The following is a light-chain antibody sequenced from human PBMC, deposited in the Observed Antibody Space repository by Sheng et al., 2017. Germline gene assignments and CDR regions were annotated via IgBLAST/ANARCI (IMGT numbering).Light chain of an antibody. CDR3: QQYGSSPPWT. Sequence: DIVMTQSPATLSVSPGERATLSCRASQSVGSKLAWYQQKLGQAPRLLIYGASSRATGIPDRFSGSGSGTDFTLTISRLEPEDFAIYYCQQYGSSPPWTFGQGTKGGIQT. CDR2: GAS. V-gene: IGKV3-20*01. J-gene: IGKJ1*01. CDR1: QSVGSK.